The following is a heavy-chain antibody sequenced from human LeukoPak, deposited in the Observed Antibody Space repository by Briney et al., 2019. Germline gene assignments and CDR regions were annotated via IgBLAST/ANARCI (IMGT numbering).Heavy chain of an antibody. CDR3: EVYGDPADY. D-gene: IGHD4-17*01. CDR2: INPNSDGT. V-gene: IGHV1-2*02. J-gene: IGHJ4*02. CDR1: GYTFTGYY. Sequence: ASVKVSCKASGYTFTGYYMHWVRQAPGQGLEWMGWINPNSDGTNYAQKFQGRVTMTRDTSISTAYMELSSLRSDDTAVYYCEVYGDPADYWGQGTLVTVSS.